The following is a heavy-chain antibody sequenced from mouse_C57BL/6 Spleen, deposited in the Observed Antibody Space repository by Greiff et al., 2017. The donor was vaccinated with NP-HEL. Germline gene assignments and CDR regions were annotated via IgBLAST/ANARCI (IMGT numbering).Heavy chain of an antibody. CDR1: GYAFSSSW. Sequence: VQRVESGPELVKPGASVKISCKASGYAFSSSWMNWVKQRPGKGLEWIGRIYPGDGDTNYNGKFKGKATLTADKSSSTAYMQLSSLTSEDSAVYFCARGGDLRRRAWFAYWGQGTLVTVSA. D-gene: IGHD2-12*01. CDR2: IYPGDGDT. CDR3: ARGGDLRRRAWFAY. V-gene: IGHV1-82*01. J-gene: IGHJ3*01.